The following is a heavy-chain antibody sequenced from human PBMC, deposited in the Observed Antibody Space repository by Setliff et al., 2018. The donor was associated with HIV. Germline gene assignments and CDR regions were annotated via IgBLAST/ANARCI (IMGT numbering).Heavy chain of an antibody. CDR3: AIVTELDYYGGSGPTHLLFDS. D-gene: IGHD3-22*01. J-gene: IGHJ4*02. CDR2: IIPIFGIP. Sequence: VASVKVSCKASGGTFIRYAFNWVRQAPGQGLEWMGEIIPIFGIPSYAQRFQDRVTITADESTNTAYMELSSLRSEDTAVYYCAIVTELDYYGGSGPTHLLFDSWGQGTLVTVSS. CDR1: GGTFIRYA. V-gene: IGHV1-69*13.